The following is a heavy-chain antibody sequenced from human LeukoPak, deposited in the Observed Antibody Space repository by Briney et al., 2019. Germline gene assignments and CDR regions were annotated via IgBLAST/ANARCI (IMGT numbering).Heavy chain of an antibody. V-gene: IGHV3-49*04. CDR3: TRDLQLWLPDIVATIGGRYYYYYMDV. D-gene: IGHD5-12*01. Sequence: GGSLRLSCTASGFTFGDYAMSWVRQAPGKGLEWVGFIRSKAYGGTTEYAASVKGRFTISRDDSKSIAYLQMNSLKTEDTAVYYCTRDLQLWLPDIVATIGGRYYYYYMDVWGKGTTVTVSS. J-gene: IGHJ6*03. CDR1: GFTFGDYA. CDR2: IRSKAYGGTT.